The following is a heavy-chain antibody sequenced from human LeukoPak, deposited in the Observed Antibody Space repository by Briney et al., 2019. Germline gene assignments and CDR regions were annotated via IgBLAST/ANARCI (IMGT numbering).Heavy chain of an antibody. Sequence: GGSLRLSCAASGFTFSSYDMHWVRQATGKGLEWVSAICSAGYTYYPGSVQGRFTISRENAKNSVYLQMNSLRAGDTAVYYWARGVAWVYSSGWYGREGAFDIWGQGTMVTVSS. CDR1: GFTFSSYD. CDR2: ICSAGYT. V-gene: IGHV3-13*01. D-gene: IGHD6-19*01. J-gene: IGHJ3*02. CDR3: ARGVAWVYSSGWYGREGAFDI.